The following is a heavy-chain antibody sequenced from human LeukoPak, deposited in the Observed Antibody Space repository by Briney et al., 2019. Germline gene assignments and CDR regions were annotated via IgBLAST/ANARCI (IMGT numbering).Heavy chain of an antibody. J-gene: IGHJ4*02. CDR2: IYSTGST. V-gene: IGHV3-66*04. CDR1: GFTASSSY. Sequence: PGGSLRVSCAASGFTASSSYMSWVRQAPGKGLEWVSVIYSTGSTYYAESVRGRFTVSRDNSKNMMYLQMNSLRDEDTAVYYCARRGDSYGDSFEYWGQGTLVTVSS. D-gene: IGHD5-18*01. CDR3: ARRGDSYGDSFEY.